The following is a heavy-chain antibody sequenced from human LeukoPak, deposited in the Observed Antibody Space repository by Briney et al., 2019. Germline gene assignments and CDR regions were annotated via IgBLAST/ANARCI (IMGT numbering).Heavy chain of an antibody. J-gene: IGHJ3*02. CDR2: VYHVGTT. CDR3: ARCLGFLIGSSWYPDAFDI. Sequence: SETLSLTCTVSGYSISSGYFWGWIRQPPGKGLESIGVYHVGTTDYNPSLKSRVTISVDRSKNQMSLKLSSVTAADTAVYYCARCLGFLIGSSWYPDAFDIWGQGTMVTVSS. D-gene: IGHD6-13*01. CDR1: GYSISSGYF. V-gene: IGHV4-38-2*02.